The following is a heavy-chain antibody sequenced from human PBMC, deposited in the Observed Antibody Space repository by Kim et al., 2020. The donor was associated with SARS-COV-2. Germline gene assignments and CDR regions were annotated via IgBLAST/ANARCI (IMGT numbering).Heavy chain of an antibody. J-gene: IGHJ5*02. V-gene: IGHV4-59*01. CDR2: IYYSGST. Sequence: SETLSLTCTVSGGSISSYYWSWIRQPPGKGLEWIGYIYYSGSTNYNPSLKSRFTITVETSKNQFSLQLSSVTAADTAVYYCARGFDTWGQGYLVTVSS. CDR1: GGSISSYY. CDR3: ARGFDT.